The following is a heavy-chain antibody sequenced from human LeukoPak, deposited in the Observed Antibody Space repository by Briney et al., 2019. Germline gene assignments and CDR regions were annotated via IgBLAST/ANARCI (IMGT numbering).Heavy chain of an antibody. V-gene: IGHV1-69*05. CDR3: ASLGHYCSSTSCYGDY. D-gene: IGHD2-2*01. CDR2: IIPIFGTA. Sequence: SVKVSCKASGGTFSSYAISWVRQAPGQGLEWMGGIIPIFGTANYAQKFQGRVTITTDESTSTAYMELSSLRSEDTAVYYRASLGHYCSSTSCYGDYWGQGTLVTVSS. CDR1: GGTFSSYA. J-gene: IGHJ4*02.